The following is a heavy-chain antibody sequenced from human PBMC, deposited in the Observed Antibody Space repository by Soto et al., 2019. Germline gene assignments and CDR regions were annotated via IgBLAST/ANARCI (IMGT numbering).Heavy chain of an antibody. CDR2: ISTYNGNT. CDR1: GYTFTTYD. V-gene: IGHV1-18*01. D-gene: IGHD2-8*01. CDR3: ARDPCHVLMVNAPNLDGMDV. J-gene: IGHJ6*02. Sequence: QVQRVHSGAEVKKPGASVKVSFKASGYTFTTYDSSWVRQAPGQGLEWMGRISTYNGNTNYPQSLQGRLTMTTDTTTTKAYMELRSLRSDDTAVEYCARDPCHVLMVNAPNLDGMDVWGQGTTVTVSS.